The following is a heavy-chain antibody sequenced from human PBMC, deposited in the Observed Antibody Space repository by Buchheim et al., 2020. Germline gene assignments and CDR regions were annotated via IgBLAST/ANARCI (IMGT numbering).Heavy chain of an antibody. V-gene: IGHV3-30*09. CDR2: ASFDGTDK. Sequence: QVHLVESGGGVVQPGTSLRLSCAASGFSLSSYVIYWVRQAPGKGLECVVAASFDGTDKFYEESVKGRFAVSRDSSKNTLHLQMNSLRDDDTAVYYCARGRRGGSFYGAEYYFDSWGQGTL. D-gene: IGHD2/OR15-2a*01. J-gene: IGHJ4*02. CDR3: ARGRRGGSFYGAEYYFDS. CDR1: GFSLSSYV.